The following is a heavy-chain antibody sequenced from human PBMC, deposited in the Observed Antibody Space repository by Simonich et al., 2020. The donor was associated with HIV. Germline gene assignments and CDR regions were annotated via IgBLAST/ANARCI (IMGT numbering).Heavy chain of an antibody. V-gene: IGHV4-59*08. CDR1: GGSIRNYY. CDR2: INYSGGT. J-gene: IGHJ4*02. D-gene: IGHD7-27*01. CDR3: ARLGINWGNDY. Sequence: QVQLQQWGAGLLKPSETLSLTCTVYGGSIRNYYWSWLRQPPGKELEWLGCINYSGGTNYNPSLKSRVTISVDTSKNQFSLKLNSVTAADTAVYYCARLGINWGNDYWGQGTLVTVSS.